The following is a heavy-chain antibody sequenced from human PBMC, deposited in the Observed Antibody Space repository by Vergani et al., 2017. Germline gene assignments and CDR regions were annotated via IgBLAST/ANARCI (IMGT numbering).Heavy chain of an antibody. CDR2: ISWNSGSI. D-gene: IGHD6-13*01. CDR3: AKDTQARTAAAGNFDY. Sequence: EVQLVESGGGLVQPGRSLRLSCAASGFTFDDYAMHWVRQAPGKGLGLVSGISWNSGSIGYADSVKGRFTISRDNAKNSLYLQMNSLRAEDTALYYCAKDTQARTAAAGNFDYWGQGTLVTVSS. J-gene: IGHJ4*02. V-gene: IGHV3-9*01. CDR1: GFTFDDYA.